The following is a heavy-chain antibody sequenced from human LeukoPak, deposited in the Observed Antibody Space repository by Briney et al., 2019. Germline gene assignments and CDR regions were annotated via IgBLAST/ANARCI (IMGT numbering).Heavy chain of an antibody. CDR3: ARYDFWSGPNDAFDI. V-gene: IGHV4-59*08. Sequence: SETLSLTCTVSGGSISSHYWSWIRQPPGKGLEWIGYIYDSGNTNYNPSLKSRVTISVDTSKNQFSLKLSSVTAADTAVYYCARYDFWSGPNDAFDIWGQGTMVTVSS. J-gene: IGHJ3*02. D-gene: IGHD3-3*01. CDR2: IYDSGNT. CDR1: GGSISSHY.